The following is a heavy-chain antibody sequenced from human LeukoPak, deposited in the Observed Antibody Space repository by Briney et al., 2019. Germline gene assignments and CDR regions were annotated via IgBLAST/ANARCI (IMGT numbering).Heavy chain of an antibody. CDR2: INSGGSST. CDR3: ARGAAVDTALIYLDY. D-gene: IGHD5-18*01. CDR1: GFTFSSYW. V-gene: IGHV3-74*01. Sequence: GGSLRLSCAASGFTFSSYWMHWVRQAPGKGLVWVSRINSGGSSTTYADSVKGRFTISRDNARNTLYLQMNSLRAEDTAVYYCARGAAVDTALIYLDYWGQGTLVTVSS. J-gene: IGHJ4*02.